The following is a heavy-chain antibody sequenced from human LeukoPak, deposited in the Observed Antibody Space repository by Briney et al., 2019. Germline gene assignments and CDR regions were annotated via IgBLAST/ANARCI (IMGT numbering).Heavy chain of an antibody. CDR1: GFAFDDFA. CDR3: SRNGLVDFDY. Sequence: PGQSLRLSCTTSGFAFDDFAMSWVRQPAGKGLEWVGFIRRRAYGGAAEYAASVKGRFIISRDDSKGIAYLQMNSLKTEDTAVYYCSRNGLVDFDYWGQGSRVIVSS. V-gene: IGHV3-49*04. J-gene: IGHJ4*02. CDR2: IRRRAYGGAA.